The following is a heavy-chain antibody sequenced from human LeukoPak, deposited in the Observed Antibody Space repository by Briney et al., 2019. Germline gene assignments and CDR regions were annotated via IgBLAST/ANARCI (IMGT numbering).Heavy chain of an antibody. CDR1: GGSISSSSYY. V-gene: IGHV4-39*02. Sequence: SETLSLTCTVSGGSISSSSYYWGWIRQPPGKGLEWIGSTYYSGSTYYNPSLKSRVTISVDTSKNQFSLKLSSVTAADTAVYYCARDLPTVVTPSWYFDLWGRGTLVTVSS. CDR2: TYYSGST. CDR3: ARDLPTVVTPSWYFDL. D-gene: IGHD4-23*01. J-gene: IGHJ2*01.